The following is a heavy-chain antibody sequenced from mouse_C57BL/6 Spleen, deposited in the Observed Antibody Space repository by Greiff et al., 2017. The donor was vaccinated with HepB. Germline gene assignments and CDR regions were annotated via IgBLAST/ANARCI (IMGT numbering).Heavy chain of an antibody. J-gene: IGHJ3*01. Sequence: EVQLQQSGPELVKPGASVKISCKASGYTFTDYYMNWVKQSHGKSLEWIGDINPNNGGTSYNQKFKGKATLTVDKSSSTAYMELRSLTSEDSAVYYCARWGVPWFACWGQGTLVTVSA. CDR2: INPNNGGT. CDR1: GYTFTDYY. V-gene: IGHV1-26*01. CDR3: ARWGVPWFAC.